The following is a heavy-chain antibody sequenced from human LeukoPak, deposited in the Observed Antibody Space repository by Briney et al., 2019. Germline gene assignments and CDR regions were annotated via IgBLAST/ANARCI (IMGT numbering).Heavy chain of an antibody. Sequence: PGGSLRLSCAASGFTFSSYDMHWVRQATGKGLEWVSAIGTAGDTYYPGSVKGRFTISRENAKNSLYLQMNSLRAEDTAVYYCARGPRSRDGYTRNYYYYGMDVWGQGTTVTVS. CDR1: GFTFSSYD. CDR3: ARGPRSRDGYTRNYYYYGMDV. CDR2: IGTAGDT. V-gene: IGHV3-13*01. J-gene: IGHJ6*02. D-gene: IGHD5-24*01.